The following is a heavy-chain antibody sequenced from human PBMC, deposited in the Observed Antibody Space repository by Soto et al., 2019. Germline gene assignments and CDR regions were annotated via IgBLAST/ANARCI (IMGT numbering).Heavy chain of an antibody. CDR3: ARYGDSSGYFQPVDY. V-gene: IGHV4-31*03. Sequence: TLSLTCTVSGDSISSGCYYWSWIRQHPGKGLEWIGYIYYSGSTYFNPSLKSRVTISVDTSKNQFSLKLSSVTAADTAVYYCARYGDSSGYFQPVDYWGQGTLVTVSS. J-gene: IGHJ4*02. CDR1: GDSISSGCYY. D-gene: IGHD3-22*01. CDR2: IYYSGST.